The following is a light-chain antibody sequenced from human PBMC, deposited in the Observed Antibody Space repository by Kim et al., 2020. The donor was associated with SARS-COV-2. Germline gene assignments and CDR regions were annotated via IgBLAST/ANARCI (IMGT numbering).Light chain of an antibody. CDR2: GFS. Sequence: STTIASDGTRSEVGGYNDVSGHQHHPGKAPQPMIYGFSSRPPGVSNRFSVSRSGNTASVTMSGLQAEDEADSYCSSYTTGSPSVVFGGGTQLTVL. J-gene: IGLJ2*01. CDR3: SSYTTGSPSVV. V-gene: IGLV2-14*03. CDR1: RSEVGGYND.